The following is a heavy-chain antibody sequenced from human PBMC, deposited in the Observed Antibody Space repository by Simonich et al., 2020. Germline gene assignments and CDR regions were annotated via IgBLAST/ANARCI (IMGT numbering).Heavy chain of an antibody. CDR1: GYSFTSYW. CDR3: ARQLNDFDI. Sequence: EVQLVQSGAEVKKPGESLKISCKGSGYSFTSYWLGWGRQMPGKGLAWMGISYPGDADTRYSPSFQGPVTISADKSISTAYLQWSSLKASDTAMYYCARQLNDFDIWGQGTMVTVSS. D-gene: IGHD1-1*01. V-gene: IGHV5-51*01. J-gene: IGHJ3*02. CDR2: SYPGDADT.